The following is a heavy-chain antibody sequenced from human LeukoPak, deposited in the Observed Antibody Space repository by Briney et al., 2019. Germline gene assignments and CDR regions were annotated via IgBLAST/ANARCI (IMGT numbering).Heavy chain of an antibody. CDR1: RYTFTGYY. Sequence: GASVKVSCKASRYTFTGYYMHWVRQAPGQRLEWMGWINAGNGNTKYSQEFQGRVTITRDTSASTAYMELSSLRSEDMAVYYCARGDIIAAVAGTYSHYYYYMDVWGKGTTVTVSS. V-gene: IGHV1-3*03. D-gene: IGHD6-19*01. CDR2: INAGNGNT. CDR3: ARGDIIAAVAGTYSHYYYYMDV. J-gene: IGHJ6*03.